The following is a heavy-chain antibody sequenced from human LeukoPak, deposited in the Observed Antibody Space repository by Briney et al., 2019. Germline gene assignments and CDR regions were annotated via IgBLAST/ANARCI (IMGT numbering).Heavy chain of an antibody. Sequence: SETLSLTCAVYGGSFSGYYWGWIRQPPGKGLEWIGNIYHRGSTYYNPSLKSRVTISVDTSKNQFSLKLSSVTATDTAVYYCARIHCSGVTCYLLYFDYWGQGTLVTVSS. J-gene: IGHJ4*02. V-gene: IGHV4-34*01. D-gene: IGHD2-15*01. CDR3: ARIHCSGVTCYLLYFDY. CDR2: IYHRGST. CDR1: GGSFSGYY.